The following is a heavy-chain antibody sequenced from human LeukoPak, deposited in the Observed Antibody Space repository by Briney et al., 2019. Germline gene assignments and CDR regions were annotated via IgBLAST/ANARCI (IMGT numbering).Heavy chain of an antibody. Sequence: GGSLRLSCAASGLSFSKYWMHWVRQTPGEGLVWGARIKEDGTYTSYADSVKGRFTISRDNARNTVFLQMNSLRAEDTAVYYCARDFDMGITPGDDFDFWGQGTLVTVSS. CDR3: ARDFDMGITPGDDFDF. D-gene: IGHD3-9*01. J-gene: IGHJ4*02. V-gene: IGHV3-74*01. CDR2: IKEDGTYT. CDR1: GLSFSKYW.